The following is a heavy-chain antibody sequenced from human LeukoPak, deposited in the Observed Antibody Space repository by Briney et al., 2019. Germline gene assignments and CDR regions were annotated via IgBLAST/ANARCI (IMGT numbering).Heavy chain of an antibody. V-gene: IGHV4-61*02. D-gene: IGHD6-13*01. CDR1: GGSISSGSYY. Sequence: PSQTLSLTCTVSGGSISSGSYYWSWIRQPAGKGLEWIGRIYTSGSTNYNPSLKSRVTISVDTSKNQFSLKLSSVTAADTAVYYCARSSSCRIWGQGTMVTVSS. CDR2: IYTSGST. CDR3: ARSSSCRI. J-gene: IGHJ3*02.